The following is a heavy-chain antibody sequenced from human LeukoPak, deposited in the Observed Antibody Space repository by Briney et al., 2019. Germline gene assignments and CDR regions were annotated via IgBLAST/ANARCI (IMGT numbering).Heavy chain of an antibody. D-gene: IGHD3-3*01. CDR2: IKQDGSEK. Sequence: PGGSLRLSCAASGFTFSSYWMSWVRQAPGKGLEWVANIKQDGSEKYYVDSVRGRFTISRDNAKNSLYLQMNSLRADDTAVYYCASGWYLGVVNAWGQGTLVTVSS. CDR3: ASGWYLGVVNA. CDR1: GFTFSSYW. V-gene: IGHV3-7*01. J-gene: IGHJ5*02.